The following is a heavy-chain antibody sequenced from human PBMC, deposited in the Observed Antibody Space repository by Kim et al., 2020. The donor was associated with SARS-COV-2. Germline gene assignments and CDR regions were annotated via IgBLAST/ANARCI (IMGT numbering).Heavy chain of an antibody. V-gene: IGHV3-73*01. Sequence: GGSLRLSCAASGFTDFSDSAVYWVRQASGKGLECLGRIRSKDNGYTTTYAPSVKGRFTISRDDSKNTAYLQMNGLKSEDTAIYYCARGPPYTRSYWHAFDIWGQGTVVTVSS. D-gene: IGHD3-10*01. CDR3: ARGPPYTRSYWHAFDI. CDR2: IRSKDNGYTT. J-gene: IGHJ3*02. CDR1: GFTDFSDSA.